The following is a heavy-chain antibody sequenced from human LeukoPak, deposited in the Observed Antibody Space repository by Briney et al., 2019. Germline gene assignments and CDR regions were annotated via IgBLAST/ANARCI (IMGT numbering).Heavy chain of an antibody. CDR3: AREGGYCSGGSCYGPYDY. CDR1: GGSISSYY. Sequence: SETLSLTCTVSGGSISSYYWNWIRQPPGKGLEWVGYIYYNGITNYNPSLKSRVTISVDTSKNHFSLIVSSVTAADTAIYYCAREGGYCSGGSCYGPYDYWGQGTLVTVSS. CDR2: IYYNGIT. J-gene: IGHJ4*02. V-gene: IGHV4-59*01. D-gene: IGHD2-15*01.